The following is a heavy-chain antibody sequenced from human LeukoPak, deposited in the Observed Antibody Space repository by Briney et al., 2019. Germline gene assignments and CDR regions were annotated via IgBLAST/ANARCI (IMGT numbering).Heavy chain of an antibody. CDR3: ARDAECLVHAFDI. Sequence: SVKVSCKASGGTFSSYAISWVRQAPGQGLEWMGGIIPIFGTANYAQKFQGRVTITADESTSTAYMELSSLRSDDTAVYYCARDAECLVHAFDIWGQGTMVTVSS. D-gene: IGHD6-19*01. J-gene: IGHJ3*02. CDR2: IIPIFGTA. V-gene: IGHV1-69*13. CDR1: GGTFSSYA.